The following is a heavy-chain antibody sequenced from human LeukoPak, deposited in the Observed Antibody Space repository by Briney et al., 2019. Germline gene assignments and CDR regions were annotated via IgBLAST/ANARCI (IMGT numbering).Heavy chain of an antibody. D-gene: IGHD2-21*01. CDR1: GVSLSSGKYY. CDR3: ATPYCGAISCLDVFDV. V-gene: IGHV4-31*03. J-gene: IGHJ3*01. CDR2: IYYSGST. Sequence: SQTLSLTCTVSGVSLSSGKYYWTWIRHPPGKRLEWIGHIYYSGSTSLHPSLKSRVSMSMDTSKSQFALKLTSVTAADTAVYYCATPYCGAISCLDVFDVWGQGTVVTVSS.